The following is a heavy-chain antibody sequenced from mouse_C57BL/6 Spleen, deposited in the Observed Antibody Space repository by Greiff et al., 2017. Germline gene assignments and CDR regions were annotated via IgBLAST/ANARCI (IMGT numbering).Heavy chain of an antibody. J-gene: IGHJ1*03. CDR2: IDPSDSYT. V-gene: IGHV1-50*01. CDR1: GYTFTSYW. D-gene: IGHD1-1*01. CDR3: ARSVDVSEYFDV. Sequence: QVQLQQPGAELVKPGASVKLSCKASGYTFTSYWMQWVKQRPGQGLEWIGEIDPSDSYTNYNQKFKGKATLTVDTSSSTAYMQLSSLTSEDSAVYYCARSVDVSEYFDVWGTGTTVTVSS.